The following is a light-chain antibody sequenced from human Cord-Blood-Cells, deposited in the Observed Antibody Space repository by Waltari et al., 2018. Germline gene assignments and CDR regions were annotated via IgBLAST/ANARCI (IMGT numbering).Light chain of an antibody. V-gene: IGLV2-14*01. CDR2: DVS. J-gene: IGLJ3*02. Sequence: QPALTQPASGSGSPGQSITISCTGTSSDVRGYNYVSWYQQHPGKAPKLMIYDVSKRPSGVSNRFSGSKSGNTASLTISGLQAEDEADYYCSSYTSSSTRVFGGGTKLTVL. CDR3: SSYTSSSTRV. CDR1: SSDVRGYNY.